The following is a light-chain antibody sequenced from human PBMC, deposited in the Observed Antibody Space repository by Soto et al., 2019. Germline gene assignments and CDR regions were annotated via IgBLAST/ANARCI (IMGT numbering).Light chain of an antibody. V-gene: IGLV2-23*01. CDR3: CSHEGSSTFA. J-gene: IGLJ3*02. CDR1: SCDVGSYNL. CDR2: EGS. Sequence: QSVLTQPASGPVSPGQSITISCTGTSCDVGSYNLFSCYQQHTAKAPQLMIYEGSKRLSGVVTRCSGSKSGNTASPPTSGLQAEDESDSYCCSHEGSSTFAFGPGTKFTVL.